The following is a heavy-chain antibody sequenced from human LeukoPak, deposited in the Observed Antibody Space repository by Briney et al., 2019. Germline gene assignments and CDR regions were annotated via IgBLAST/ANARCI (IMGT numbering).Heavy chain of an antibody. V-gene: IGHV3-53*01. J-gene: IGHJ4*02. CDR1: GFTVSSNY. D-gene: IGHD3-22*01. CDR3: ARSEGYYDSSGYPD. CDR2: IYSGGST. Sequence: GGSLRLSCAASGFTVSSNYVSWVRQAPGKGLEWVSVIYSGGSTYYADSVKGRFTISRDNSKNTLYLQMNSLRAEDTAVYYCARSEGYYDSSGYPDWGQGTLVTVSS.